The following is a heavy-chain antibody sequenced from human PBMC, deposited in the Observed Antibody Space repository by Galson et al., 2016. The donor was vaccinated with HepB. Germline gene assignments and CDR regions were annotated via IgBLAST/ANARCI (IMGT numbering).Heavy chain of an antibody. CDR2: IYSGGTT. CDR1: GFPVTDNY. J-gene: IGHJ5*02. CDR3: AKGGPSGRIDMVRGTTQKWFDP. V-gene: IGHV3-53*01. D-gene: IGHD3-10*01. Sequence: SLRLSCAVSGFPVTDNYMSWVRQAPGKGLEWLSVIYSGGTTNYADSLKGRFTISRDNSQNTLYVQMNSLRADDTAVYYCAKGGPSGRIDMVRGTTQKWFDPWGQGTLVIVSS.